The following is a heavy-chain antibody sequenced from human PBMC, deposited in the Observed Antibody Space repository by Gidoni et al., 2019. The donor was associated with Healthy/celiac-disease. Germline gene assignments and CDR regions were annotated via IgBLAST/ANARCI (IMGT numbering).Heavy chain of an antibody. Sequence: QVQLQQWGAGLLKPSETLSLTCAVYGGSFRGYYWSWFRQPPGKGLEWIGEINHSGSTNYNPSLKSRVTISVDTSKNQFSLKLSSVTAADTAVYYCARVTGFWSGYYGVRRYYFDYWGQGTLVTVSS. D-gene: IGHD3-3*01. CDR1: GGSFRGYY. V-gene: IGHV4-34*01. J-gene: IGHJ4*02. CDR3: ARVTGFWSGYYGVRRYYFDY. CDR2: INHSGST.